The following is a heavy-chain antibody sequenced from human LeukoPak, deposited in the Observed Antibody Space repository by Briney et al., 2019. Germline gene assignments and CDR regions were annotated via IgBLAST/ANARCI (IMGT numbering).Heavy chain of an antibody. J-gene: IGHJ4*02. CDR1: GYTFSTYW. Sequence: GESLKISCKGSGYTFSTYWIGWVRQMPGKGLEWMGIIYPGDSYTRYSPSFQGQVTISADKSISTAYLQWSSLKASDTAMYYCARHPLYYYDSSGYYFDYWGQGTLVTVSS. V-gene: IGHV5-51*01. CDR3: ARHPLYYYDSSGYYFDY. CDR2: IYPGDSYT. D-gene: IGHD3-22*01.